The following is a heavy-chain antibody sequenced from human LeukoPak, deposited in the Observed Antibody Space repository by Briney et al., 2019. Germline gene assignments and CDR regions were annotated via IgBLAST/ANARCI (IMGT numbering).Heavy chain of an antibody. CDR3: ARGGGYVYTPFDY. CDR1: GGSFSGYY. V-gene: IGHV4-34*01. D-gene: IGHD5-12*01. CDR2: INHSGST. J-gene: IGHJ4*02. Sequence: PSETLSLTCAVYGGSFSGYYWSWIRQPPGKGLEWIGEINHSGSTNYNPSLKSRVTISVDTSKNQFSLKLSSVTAADTVVYYCARGGGYVYTPFDYWGQGTLVTVSS.